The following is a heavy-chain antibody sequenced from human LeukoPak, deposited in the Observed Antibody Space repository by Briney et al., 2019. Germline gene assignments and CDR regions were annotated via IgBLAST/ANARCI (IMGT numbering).Heavy chain of an antibody. CDR2: INSDGSSI. V-gene: IGHV3-74*01. CDR1: GFTSSSYW. J-gene: IGHJ5*02. Sequence: GGSLRLSCAASGFTSSSYWMHWVRQAPGKGLVWVSRINSDGSSINYADSVKGRFTISRDNAKNTLYLQMNSLRAEDAAVYYCARGRGPYGWFDPWGQETLVTVSS. CDR3: ARGRGPYGWFDP. D-gene: IGHD3-10*01.